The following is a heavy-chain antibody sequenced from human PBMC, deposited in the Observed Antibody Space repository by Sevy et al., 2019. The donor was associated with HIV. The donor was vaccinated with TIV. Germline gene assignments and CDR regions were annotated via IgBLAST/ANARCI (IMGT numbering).Heavy chain of an antibody. V-gene: IGHV3-30*02. J-gene: IGHJ6*02. CDR3: AKDPSGSSSWYTYYYYGMDV. CDR2: IRYDGSNK. CDR1: GFTFSSYG. D-gene: IGHD6-13*01. Sequence: GGSLRLSCAASGFTFSSYGMHWVRQAPGKGLEWVAFIRYDGSNKYYADSVKGGFTISRDNSKNTLYLQMNSLRAGDTAVYYCAKDPSGSSSWYTYYYYGMDVWGQGTTVTVSS.